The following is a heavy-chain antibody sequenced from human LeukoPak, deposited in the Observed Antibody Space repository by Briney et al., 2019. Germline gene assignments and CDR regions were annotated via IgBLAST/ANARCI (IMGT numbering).Heavy chain of an antibody. CDR2: IKEDGSEK. D-gene: IGHD3-22*01. CDR1: GFTFSSYW. J-gene: IGHJ4*02. CDR3: ARASTYDSSGYYPYYFDY. Sequence: GGSLRLSCAASGFTFSSYWMTWVRQAPGKGLEWVANIKEDGSEKYYVASVKGRFTISRDNAKNSLYLQMNSLRAEDTAVYYCARASTYDSSGYYPYYFDYWGQGTLVTVSS. V-gene: IGHV3-7*01.